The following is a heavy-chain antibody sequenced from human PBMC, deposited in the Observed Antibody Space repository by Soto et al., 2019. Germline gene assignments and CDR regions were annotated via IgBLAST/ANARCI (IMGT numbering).Heavy chain of an antibody. V-gene: IGHV4-31*11. J-gene: IGHJ4*02. Sequence: SETLSLTCAVSGGSISSGGYYWSWIRQHPGKGLEWIGYIYYSGSTYYNPSLKSRVTISVDTSKNQFSLNLSAVTAADTAAHYGARDSGCAWSSGVWGQGTLGTVSS. CDR2: IYYSGST. D-gene: IGHD1-26*01. CDR1: GGSISSGGYY. CDR3: ARDSGCAWSSGV.